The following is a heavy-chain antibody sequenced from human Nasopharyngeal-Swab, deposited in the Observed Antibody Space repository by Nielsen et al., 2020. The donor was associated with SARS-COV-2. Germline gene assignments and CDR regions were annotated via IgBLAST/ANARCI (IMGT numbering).Heavy chain of an antibody. V-gene: IGHV7-4-1*02. Sequence: ASVKVSCKASGYTFTSYAMNWVRQAPGQGLEWMGWINANTGNPTYAQGFTGRFVFSLDTSVSTAYLQINSLKAEDTAVYYCARPGWEPYTYYYYGMDVWGQGTTVTVSS. J-gene: IGHJ6*02. CDR2: INANTGNP. CDR3: ARPGWEPYTYYYYGMDV. CDR1: GYTFTSYA. D-gene: IGHD1-26*01.